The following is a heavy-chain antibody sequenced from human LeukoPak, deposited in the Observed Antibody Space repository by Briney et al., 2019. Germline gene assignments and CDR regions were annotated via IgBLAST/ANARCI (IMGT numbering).Heavy chain of an antibody. CDR2: INTNTGNP. CDR1: GYTFTRYA. V-gene: IGHV7-4-1*02. J-gene: IGHJ4*02. D-gene: IGHD6-19*01. CDR3: ARVSIAVAGPFDY. Sequence: ASVKVSCKASGYTFTRYAMNWVRQAPGQGLEWMGWINTNTGNPTYAQGFTGRFVFSLDTSISTAYLQVSSLKAEDTAVYYCARVSIAVAGPFDYWGQGTLVTVSS.